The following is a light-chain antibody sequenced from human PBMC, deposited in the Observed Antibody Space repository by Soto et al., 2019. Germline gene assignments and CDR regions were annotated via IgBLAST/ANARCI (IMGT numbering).Light chain of an antibody. V-gene: IGKV1-5*01. J-gene: IGKJ1*01. CDR3: QQYNAYPWT. Sequence: GARVTITCRASQSISSWLAWYQQKPGKAPKLLMYDASSLDSGVPSRFSGSGSGTEFTLTISSLQPDDFATYYCQQYNAYPWTFGQGTKVEIK. CDR2: DAS. CDR1: QSISSW.